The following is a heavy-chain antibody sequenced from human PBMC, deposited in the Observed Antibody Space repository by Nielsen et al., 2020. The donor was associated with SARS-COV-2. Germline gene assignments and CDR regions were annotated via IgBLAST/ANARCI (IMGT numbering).Heavy chain of an antibody. Sequence: GGSLRLSCAASGFTFSSYSMNWVRQAPGKGLEWVSYISSSSSTIYYADSVKGRFTISRDNAKNSLYLQMNSLGDEDTAVYYCARAYGSGSYYEFDPWGQGTLVTVSS. CDR2: ISSSSSTI. D-gene: IGHD3-10*01. CDR1: GFTFSSYS. CDR3: ARAYGSGSYYEFDP. J-gene: IGHJ5*02. V-gene: IGHV3-48*02.